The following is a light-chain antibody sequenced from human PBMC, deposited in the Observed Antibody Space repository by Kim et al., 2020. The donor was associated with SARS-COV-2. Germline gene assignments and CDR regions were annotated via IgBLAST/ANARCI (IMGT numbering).Light chain of an antibody. V-gene: IGLV2-14*01. J-gene: IGLJ1*01. CDR2: DVS. CDR3: SSYTSSSTYV. CDR1: SSDVGGYNY. Sequence: QSALTQPASVSGSPGQSITISCTGTSSDVGGYNYVSWYQLHPGKAPKLMIYDVSKRPSGVSNRFSGSKSGNTASLTISGLQAEDEADYYCSSYTSSSTYVFGTGTKVTVL.